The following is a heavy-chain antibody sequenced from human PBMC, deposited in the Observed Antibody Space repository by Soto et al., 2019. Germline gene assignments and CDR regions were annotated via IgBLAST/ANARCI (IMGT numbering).Heavy chain of an antibody. J-gene: IGHJ4*02. CDR2: ISSSSSYI. Sequence: ESGGGLVKPGGSLRLSCAASGFTFSSYSMNWVRQAPGKGLEWVSSISSSSSYIYYADSVKGRFTISRDNAKNSLYLQMNSLRAEDTAVYYCARDDYYYDSSGYYPYFDYWGQGTLVTVSS. CDR3: ARDDYYYDSSGYYPYFDY. D-gene: IGHD3-22*01. CDR1: GFTFSSYS. V-gene: IGHV3-21*01.